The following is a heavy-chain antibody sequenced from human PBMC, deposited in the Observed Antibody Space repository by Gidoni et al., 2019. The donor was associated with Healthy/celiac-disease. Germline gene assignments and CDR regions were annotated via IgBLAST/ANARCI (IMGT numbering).Heavy chain of an antibody. V-gene: IGHV3-48*01. J-gene: IGHJ6*02. Sequence: EVQLVESGGGLVQPGGSVRLSCAASGFTFSTYSMNWVRQAPGKGLEWVSYISSSSSTIYYADSVKGRFTISRDNAKNSLYLQMNSLRAEDTAVYYCARDFERGYYYYYGMDVWGQGTTVTVSS. CDR1: GFTFSTYS. CDR3: ARDFERGYYYYYGMDV. D-gene: IGHD3-9*01. CDR2: ISSSSSTI.